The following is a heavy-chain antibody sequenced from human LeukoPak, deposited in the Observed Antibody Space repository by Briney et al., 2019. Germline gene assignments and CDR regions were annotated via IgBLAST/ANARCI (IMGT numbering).Heavy chain of an antibody. CDR2: ISYDGSNK. CDR1: GFTFSSYA. D-gene: IGHD3-22*01. Sequence: PGGSLRLSCAASGFTFSSYAMHWVRQAPGKGLEWVAVISYDGSNKYYADSVKGRFTISRDNSKNTLYLQMNSLRAEDTAVYYCARDASYYYDSSGYLMLYYFDYWGQGTLVTVSS. J-gene: IGHJ4*02. V-gene: IGHV3-30-3*01. CDR3: ARDASYYYDSSGYLMLYYFDY.